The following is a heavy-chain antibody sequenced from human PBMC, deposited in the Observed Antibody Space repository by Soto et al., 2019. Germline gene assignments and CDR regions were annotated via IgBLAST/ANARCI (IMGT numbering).Heavy chain of an antibody. CDR2: IDPDGTTT. CDR3: ARGQRPSSAGTGSY. V-gene: IGHV3-74*01. J-gene: IGHJ4*02. D-gene: IGHD1-1*01. Sequence: LRLSCALSGFDSSYYWIQWFRQSPGKGLEWVSRIDPDGTTTNYSDSVKVRFSVSRDNAKKTIYLQMKSLTADDTALYYCARGQRPSSAGTGSYWGQGTLVTVSS. CDR1: GFDSSYYW.